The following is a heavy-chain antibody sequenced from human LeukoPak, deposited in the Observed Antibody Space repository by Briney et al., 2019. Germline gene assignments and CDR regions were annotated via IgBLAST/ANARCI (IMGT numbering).Heavy chain of an antibody. CDR1: GYSFTSYW. J-gene: IGHJ4*02. V-gene: IGHV5-10-1*01. CDR3: ARQGITMVRGVIPNFDY. Sequence: GESLKISCKGSGYSFTSYWISWVRRMPGKGLEWMGRIDPSDSYTNYSPSFQGHVTISADKSISTAYLQWSSLKASDTAMYYCARQGITMVRGVIPNFDYWGQGTLVTVSS. D-gene: IGHD3-10*01. CDR2: IDPSDSYT.